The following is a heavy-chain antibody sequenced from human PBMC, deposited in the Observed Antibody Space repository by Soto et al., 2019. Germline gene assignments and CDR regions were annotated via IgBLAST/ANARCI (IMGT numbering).Heavy chain of an antibody. CDR2: ISGSGGIT. V-gene: IGHV3-23*01. D-gene: IGHD6-6*01. CDR1: GATFWSSA. CDR3: SKYLYARIAAIHWPIDY. Sequence: GWSPRIACAACGATFWSSAMSWVRQTTGKGLEWVSAISGSGGITYYADSVKGRFTISRDKSKNTLYLQMNSMRAEDTAVYYCSKYLYARIAAIHWPIDYCGQGTLVT. J-gene: IGHJ4*02.